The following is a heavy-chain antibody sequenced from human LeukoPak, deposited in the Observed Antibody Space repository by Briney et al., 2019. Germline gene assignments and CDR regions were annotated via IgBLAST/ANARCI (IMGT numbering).Heavy chain of an antibody. CDR2: IKQGGREK. CDR1: GFTFTCCW. Sequence: GGSLRLSCAASGFTFTCCWMSWVRQTPGKGLEWVASIKQGGREKFYADSVKGRFTISRDNAKNSLYLQVNSLRAEDTAVYYCARVPGRTRYFDSWGQGILVTVSS. D-gene: IGHD1-26*01. V-gene: IGHV3-7*01. J-gene: IGHJ4*02. CDR3: ARVPGRTRYFDS.